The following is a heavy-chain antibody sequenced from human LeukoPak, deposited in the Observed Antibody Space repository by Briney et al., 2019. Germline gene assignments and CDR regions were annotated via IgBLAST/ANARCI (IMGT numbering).Heavy chain of an antibody. Sequence: GGSLRLSCSASGFTFNNYDRNWVRQAPGKGLEYVSAISRNGDSTYYADSVKGRFTVSRDNSKNTLYLQMSILRPDDTAIYYWGKVWAQWSVLGGIDPWGQGTLVTVSS. V-gene: IGHV3-64D*09. CDR2: ISRNGDST. D-gene: IGHD6-19*01. J-gene: IGHJ5*02. CDR3: GKVWAQWSVLGGIDP. CDR1: GFTFNNYD.